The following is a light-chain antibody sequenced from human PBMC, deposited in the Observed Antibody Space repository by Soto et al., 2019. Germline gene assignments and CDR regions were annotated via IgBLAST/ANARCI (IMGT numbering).Light chain of an antibody. CDR2: DVS. Sequence: QSALTQPASVSGSPGQSITISCTGTSSDVGGYNYVSWYQQHPGIAPKLMIYDVSNRPSGVSNRFSGSKSGNTASLTISGLQAEDEADYYCSSYTSSIYVVFGGGTKLTVL. J-gene: IGLJ2*01. CDR1: SSDVGGYNY. V-gene: IGLV2-14*01. CDR3: SSYTSSIYVV.